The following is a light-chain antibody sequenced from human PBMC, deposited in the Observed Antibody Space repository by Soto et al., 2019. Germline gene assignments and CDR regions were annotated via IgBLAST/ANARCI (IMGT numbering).Light chain of an antibody. J-gene: IGLJ2*01. CDR1: NSAYHY. V-gene: IGLV2-14*03. CDR2: DVS. CDR3: SSYTSNSVV. Sequence: QSVLTQPASVSGSPGQSITISCTGTNSAYHYVSWYQQHPCEVPKLIIYDVSNRPSGVSNRLSGSKSGNTASLTISGLQAEDEADYYCSSYTSNSVVFGGGTKLTVL.